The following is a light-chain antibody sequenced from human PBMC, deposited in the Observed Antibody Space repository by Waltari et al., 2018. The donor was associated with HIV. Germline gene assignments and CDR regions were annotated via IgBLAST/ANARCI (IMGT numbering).Light chain of an antibody. V-gene: IGKV1-5*03. CDR1: QSISSW. CDR2: RAS. J-gene: IGKJ1*01. Sequence: DIQMTQSPSTLSASVGDRVTVTCRASQSISSWLAWYQQQPGKAPKVLIYRASTLETGVPSRSSGSGSGTEFTLTITSLQPDDFATYDGQQYNSYSTFGQGTKVEIK. CDR3: QQYNSYST.